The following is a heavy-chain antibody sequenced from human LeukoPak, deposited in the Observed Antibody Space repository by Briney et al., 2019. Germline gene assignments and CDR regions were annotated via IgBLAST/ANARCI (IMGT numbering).Heavy chain of an antibody. J-gene: IGHJ4*02. CDR1: GGTFSIYA. CDR3: ARDLNCGGDCSQQY. V-gene: IGHV1-69*13. CDR2: IIPIFGTA. Sequence: SVKVSFKASGGTFSIYAISWVRQAPGQGLEWMGGIIPIFGTANYAQKFQGRVTITADESTSTAYMELSSLRSEDTAVYYCARDLNCGGDCSQQYWGQGTLVTVSS. D-gene: IGHD2-21*02.